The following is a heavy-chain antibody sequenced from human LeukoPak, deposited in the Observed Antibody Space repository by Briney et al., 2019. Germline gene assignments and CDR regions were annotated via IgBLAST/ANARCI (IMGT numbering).Heavy chain of an antibody. CDR3: ATYSTRNAREFQS. V-gene: IGHV3-7*01. J-gene: IGHJ1*01. CDR2: IKTDASEK. CDR1: GFIFSNCW. Sequence: GVSLRLSCETSGFIFSNCWMTWVRQAPGKGLEWVANIKTDASEKYYADSVKGRFTISRDNAKMSLYLQMNSLRVEDTAVYYCATYSTRNAREFQSWGQGTLVTVSS. D-gene: IGHD4-11*01.